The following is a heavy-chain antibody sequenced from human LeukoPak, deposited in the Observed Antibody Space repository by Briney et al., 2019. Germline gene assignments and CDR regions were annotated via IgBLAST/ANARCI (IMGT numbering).Heavy chain of an antibody. CDR1: GGSISSYY. CDR3: ARAIVTPSGYVWYFDL. D-gene: IGHD3-3*01. J-gene: IGHJ2*01. CDR2: IYYSGST. V-gene: IGHV4-59*12. Sequence: SETLSLTCTVSGGSISSYYWSWIRQPPGKGLEWIGYIYYSGSTNYNPSLKSRVTMSVDTSQNHFSLKLNSVTAADTAVYYCARAIVTPSGYVWYFDLWGRGTLVTVSS.